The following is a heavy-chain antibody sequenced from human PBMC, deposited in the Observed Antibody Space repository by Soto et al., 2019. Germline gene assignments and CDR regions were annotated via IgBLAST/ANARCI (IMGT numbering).Heavy chain of an antibody. J-gene: IGHJ6*02. CDR1: GFTFSSYA. V-gene: IGHV3-30-3*01. CDR3: ARDRAYDFWSGYRPYYYGMDV. Sequence: GGSLRLSCAASGFTFSSYAMHWVRQAPGKGLEWVAVISYDGSNKYYADSVKGRFTISRDNSKNTLYLEMNSLRAEDTAVYYCARDRAYDFWSGYRPYYYGMDVWGQGTTVTVSS. CDR2: ISYDGSNK. D-gene: IGHD3-3*01.